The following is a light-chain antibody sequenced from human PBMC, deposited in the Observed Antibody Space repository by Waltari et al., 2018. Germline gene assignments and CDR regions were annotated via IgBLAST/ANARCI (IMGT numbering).Light chain of an antibody. CDR3: QQLKTYPLT. CDR1: QGISSY. CDR2: AAS. Sequence: DIQLTQSPSFLSASVGDRVTIPCRASQGISSYLAWYQPKPKKTPKVLIHAASSLQSGVPSRFSGSGSGTEFTLTISSLQPEDSATYYCQQLKTYPLTFGGGTKVEIK. V-gene: IGKV1-9*01. J-gene: IGKJ4*01.